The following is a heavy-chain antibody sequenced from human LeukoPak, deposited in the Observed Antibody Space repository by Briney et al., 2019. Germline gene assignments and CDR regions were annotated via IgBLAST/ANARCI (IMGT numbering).Heavy chain of an antibody. J-gene: IGHJ4*02. CDR1: GGSISSGSYH. V-gene: IGHV4-61*09. Sequence: SQTLSLTCTVSGGSISSGSYHWSWIRQPAGKGLEWIGHIYTSGSTNYNPSLKSRVTISVDTSKNQFSLNLSSVTAADTAVYYCARGYSYGYPLGYWGQGTLVTVSS. CDR2: IYTSGST. CDR3: ARGYSYGYPLGY. D-gene: IGHD5-18*01.